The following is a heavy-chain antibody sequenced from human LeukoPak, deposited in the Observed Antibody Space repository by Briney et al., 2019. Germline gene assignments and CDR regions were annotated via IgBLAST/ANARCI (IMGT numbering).Heavy chain of an antibody. CDR3: AREYYGDILFEY. V-gene: IGHV1-2*02. Sequence: ASVKVSCKASGYTFTSYGISWVRQAPGQGLEWMGWINPNSGGTNYAQKFQGRVTMTRDTSISTAYMELSRLRSDDTAVYYCAREYYGDILFEYWGQGTLVTVSS. CDR1: GYTFTSYG. J-gene: IGHJ4*02. D-gene: IGHD4-17*01. CDR2: INPNSGGT.